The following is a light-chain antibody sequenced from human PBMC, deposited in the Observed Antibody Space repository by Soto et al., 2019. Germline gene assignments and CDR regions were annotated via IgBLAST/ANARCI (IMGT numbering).Light chain of an antibody. CDR2: KAS. J-gene: IGKJ1*01. V-gene: IGKV1-5*03. CDR1: QTISSW. Sequence: DIQMTQSPSTLSGSVGDRVTITCRASQTISSWLAWYQQKPGKAPKLLIYKASTLKSGVPSMFSGSGSGTEFTLTISNLQPDDFATYYCQHYNSYSEAVGRGTKVDIK. CDR3: QHYNSYSEA.